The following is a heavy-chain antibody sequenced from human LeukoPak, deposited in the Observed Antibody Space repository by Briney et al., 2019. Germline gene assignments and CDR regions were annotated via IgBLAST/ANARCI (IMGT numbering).Heavy chain of an antibody. V-gene: IGHV4-34*01. J-gene: IGHJ4*02. CDR2: INHSGST. CDR3: TRESSVTYGVDY. Sequence: SETLSLTCAVYGGSFSGYYWSWFRQPPGKGLEWIGEINHSGSTNYNPSLKSRVTISVDTSKNQFSLKLSSVTAADTAVYYCTRESSVTYGVDYWGQGTLVTVSS. CDR1: GGSFSGYY. D-gene: IGHD4-4*01.